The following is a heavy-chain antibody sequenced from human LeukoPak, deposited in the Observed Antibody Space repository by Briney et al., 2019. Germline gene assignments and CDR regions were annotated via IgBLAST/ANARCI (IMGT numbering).Heavy chain of an antibody. CDR2: ISGSGDIK. CDR1: GFSFSMYN. J-gene: IGHJ2*01. Sequence: GGSLRLSCVGSGFSFSMYNMNWVRQAPGKGLEWISYISGSGDIKNYADSVKGRFSASRDNAKNSLYLQLDSLRAEDTAVFYCARDECSGSGCYAPSWYIDLWGRGTPVTVFS. D-gene: IGHD2-2*01. CDR3: ARDECSGSGCYAPSWYIDL. V-gene: IGHV3-48*01.